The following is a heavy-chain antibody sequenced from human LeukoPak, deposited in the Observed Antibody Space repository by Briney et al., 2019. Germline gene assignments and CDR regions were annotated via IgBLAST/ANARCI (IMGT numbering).Heavy chain of an antibody. D-gene: IGHD5-12*01. CDR2: IWYDGSNK. V-gene: IGHV3-33*06. J-gene: IGHJ4*02. CDR1: GFTFSSYG. Sequence: GGSLRLSCAASGFTFSSYGMHWVRQAPGKGLEWVAVIWYDGSNKYYADSVKGRFTISRDNSKNTLYLQMNSLRAEDTAVYYCAKSPAEGGATISYLDYWGQGTLVTVSS. CDR3: AKSPAEGGATISYLDY.